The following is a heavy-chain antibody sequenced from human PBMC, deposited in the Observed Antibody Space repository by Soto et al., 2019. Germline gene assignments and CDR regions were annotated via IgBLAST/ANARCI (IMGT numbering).Heavy chain of an antibody. CDR1: GGTFSSYA. J-gene: IGHJ5*02. CDR2: IIPIFGTA. CDR3: ARAAHFGDYVINWHWFDP. V-gene: IGHV1-69*01. D-gene: IGHD4-17*01. Sequence: QVQLVQSGAEVKKPGSSVKVSCKASGGTFSSYAISWVRQAPGQGLEWMGGIIPIFGTANYAQKFQGRVTITADESTSTAYMELSSLRSEATAVYYCARAAHFGDYVINWHWFDPWGQGTLVTVSS.